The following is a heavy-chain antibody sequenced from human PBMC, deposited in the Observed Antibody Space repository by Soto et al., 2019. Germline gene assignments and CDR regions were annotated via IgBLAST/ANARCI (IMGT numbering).Heavy chain of an antibody. J-gene: IGHJ4*02. D-gene: IGHD6-13*01. CDR1: GFTFNRYP. CDR2: ISNDGGDK. Sequence: ESVGGVVQPGRSLRLSCAASGFTFNRYPMHWVRQAPGKGLEWVTVISNDGGDKHYADSVKGRFTISRDNSKNTLFLQMNSLRAEDTAVYYCARDLDIAAAAYYFDYWGQGTLVTVSS. CDR3: ARDLDIAAAAYYFDY. V-gene: IGHV3-30-3*01.